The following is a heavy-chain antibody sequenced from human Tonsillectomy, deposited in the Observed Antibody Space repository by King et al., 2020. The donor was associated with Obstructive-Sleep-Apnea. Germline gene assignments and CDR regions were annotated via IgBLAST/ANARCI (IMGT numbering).Heavy chain of an antibody. Sequence: QVQLQQWGAGLLKPTDTLSLTCAVYVGSFSDYYWSWIRQPPGKGLEWIGEINHSGSTNYNSSLKSRVTISVDMSKNQFSLKLTSVTAADTAVYYCARGSGAADVNWFDPWGQGALVTVSS. V-gene: IGHV4-34*01. D-gene: IGHD6-13*01. CDR1: VGSFSDYY. CDR3: ARGSGAADVNWFDP. J-gene: IGHJ5*02. CDR2: INHSGST.